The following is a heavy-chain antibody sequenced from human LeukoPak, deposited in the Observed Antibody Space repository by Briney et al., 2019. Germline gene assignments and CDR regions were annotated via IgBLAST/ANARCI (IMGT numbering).Heavy chain of an antibody. V-gene: IGHV3-74*01. Sequence: GGSLRLSCAASGFTFSSYWMHWVRQAPGKGLVWVSRINSDGSSTSYADSVKGRFTISRDNARNTLYVQMNSLRAEDTAVYYCAIRIAVPGGFDNWGQGTLVTVAS. CDR1: GFTFSSYW. CDR2: INSDGSST. J-gene: IGHJ4*02. D-gene: IGHD6-19*01. CDR3: AIRIAVPGGFDN.